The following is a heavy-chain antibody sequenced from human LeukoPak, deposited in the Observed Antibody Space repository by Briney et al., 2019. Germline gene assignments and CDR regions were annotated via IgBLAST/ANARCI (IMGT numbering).Heavy chain of an antibody. Sequence: GGSLRLSCAASGFTFSTYGMHWVRQAPGKGLEWVAFIRYDGTNKYYADSVKGRFTISRDNSKNTLYLQMNSLRAEDTAVYYCAKSGYNRFDYWGQGTLVTVSS. CDR3: AKSGYNRFDY. D-gene: IGHD5-24*01. CDR1: GFTFSTYG. V-gene: IGHV3-30*02. CDR2: IRYDGTNK. J-gene: IGHJ4*02.